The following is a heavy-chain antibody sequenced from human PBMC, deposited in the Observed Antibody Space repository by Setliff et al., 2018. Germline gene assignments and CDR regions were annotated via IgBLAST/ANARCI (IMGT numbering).Heavy chain of an antibody. V-gene: IGHV4-61*05. D-gene: IGHD3-10*01. Sequence: SETLSLTCTVSGGSISSSSYYWGWIRQPPGKGLEWIGYIFYSGSTNYNPSLKSRVTISVDTSKNQFSLKLSSVTAADTAVYYCARVFYYGSGSYLYYFDSWGQGTLVTVSS. CDR1: GGSISSSSYY. CDR2: IFYSGST. CDR3: ARVFYYGSGSYLYYFDS. J-gene: IGHJ4*02.